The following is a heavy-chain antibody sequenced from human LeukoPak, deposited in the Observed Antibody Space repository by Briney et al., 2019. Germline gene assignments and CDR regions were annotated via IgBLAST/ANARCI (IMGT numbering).Heavy chain of an antibody. CDR1: GYTFTGYY. Sequence: ASVKVSCKASGYTFTGYYMHWVRQAPGQGLEWMGWINPNSGGTNYAQKFQGRVTMTSDTSISTAYMELSRLRSDDTAVYYCARPLRGVYYFDYWGQGTLVAVSS. J-gene: IGHJ4*02. V-gene: IGHV1-2*02. CDR2: INPNSGGT. CDR3: ARPLRGVYYFDY. D-gene: IGHD3-10*01.